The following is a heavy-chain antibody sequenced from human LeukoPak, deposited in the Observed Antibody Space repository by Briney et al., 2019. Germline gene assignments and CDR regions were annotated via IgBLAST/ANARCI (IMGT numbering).Heavy chain of an antibody. D-gene: IGHD2-2*01. Sequence: GGSLRLSCAASGFTFNNYGMHWVRQAPGKGLEWVAVISYDGRNIHYPDSVKGRFTISRDISTDTLRLQMDSLRTEDTAVYYCAKGPLRGTAAAIDYWGQGTLVTVSS. J-gene: IGHJ4*02. CDR1: GFTFNNYG. CDR3: AKGPLRGTAAAIDY. CDR2: ISYDGRNI. V-gene: IGHV3-30*18.